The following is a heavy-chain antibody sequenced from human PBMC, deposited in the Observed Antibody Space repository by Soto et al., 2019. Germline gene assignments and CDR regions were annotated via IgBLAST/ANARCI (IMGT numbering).Heavy chain of an antibody. J-gene: IGHJ2*01. V-gene: IGHV4-59*01. D-gene: IGHD3-9*01. CDR2: IYYSGST. CDR1: GGSISSYY. CDR3: ARVDKYYDILTGYQPYWYFDL. Sequence: QVQLQESGPGLVKPSKTLSLTCTVSGGSISSYYWSWIRQPPGKGLEWIGYIYYSGSTNYNPSLKSRVSISVDTSKNQFSLKLSSVTAADTAVYYCARVDKYYDILTGYQPYWYFDLWGRGTLVSVSS.